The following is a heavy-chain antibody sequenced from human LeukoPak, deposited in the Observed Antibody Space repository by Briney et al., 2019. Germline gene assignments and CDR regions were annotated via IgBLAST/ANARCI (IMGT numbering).Heavy chain of an antibody. D-gene: IGHD2-2*01. Sequence: GESLRISCQGSGYRFTSYWISWVRKMPGKGLKWMETIVPSDSYTNYSPSFQGHVTISADKSISTAYLQWSSLKASDTAMYYCARGSSTWYSDYWGQGTLVTVSS. V-gene: IGHV5-10-1*01. CDR3: ARGSSTWYSDY. J-gene: IGHJ4*02. CDR2: IVPSDSYT. CDR1: GYRFTSYW.